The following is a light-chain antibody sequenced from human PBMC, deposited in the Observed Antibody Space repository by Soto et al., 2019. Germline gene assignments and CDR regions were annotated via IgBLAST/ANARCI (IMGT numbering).Light chain of an antibody. V-gene: IGKV1-39*01. CDR2: AAS. CDR3: QQSNSSPPT. J-gene: IGKJ4*01. Sequence: DIQMTQSPSSLSASVEDRVIITCRASQSISNHLNWYQHKPGQAPNLLIYAASTLQAGVPSRFRGSGSGTDFTLTISSLQPEDFATYFCQQSNSSPPTFGGGTKVDIK. CDR1: QSISNH.